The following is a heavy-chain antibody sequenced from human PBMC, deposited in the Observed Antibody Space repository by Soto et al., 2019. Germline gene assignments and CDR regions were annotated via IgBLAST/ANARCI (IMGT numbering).Heavy chain of an antibody. V-gene: IGHV3-7*05. Sequence: GGSLRLSCAASGITFSRSWMGWVRQASGEGLEWVANIKSDGSDTCYGNSVEGGFTISRDNDKNFLHLQMNSLRAEDTAVYYCVRDPSRGGDFDHWGQGTLVTVSS. J-gene: IGHJ4*02. CDR2: IKSDGSDT. CDR1: GITFSRSW. D-gene: IGHD3-10*01. CDR3: VRDPSRGGDFDH.